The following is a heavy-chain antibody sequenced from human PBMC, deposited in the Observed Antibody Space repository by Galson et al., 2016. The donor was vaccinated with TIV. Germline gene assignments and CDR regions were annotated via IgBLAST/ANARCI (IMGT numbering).Heavy chain of an antibody. Sequence: SLRLSCAASGFTFDDYAMHWVRQAPGRGLEWVSSISWNSDTIVYADSMKGRFTISRDNSKNSLYLQMNSLTSDDTALYSCVKGAGRYSRSWYFDYWGQGTLVTVSS. CDR3: VKGAGRYSRSWYFDY. CDR2: ISWNSDTI. D-gene: IGHD6-13*01. V-gene: IGHV3-9*01. CDR1: GFTFDDYA. J-gene: IGHJ4*02.